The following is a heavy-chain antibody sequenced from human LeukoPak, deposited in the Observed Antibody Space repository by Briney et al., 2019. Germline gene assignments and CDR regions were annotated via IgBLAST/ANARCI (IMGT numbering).Heavy chain of an antibody. J-gene: IGHJ4*02. CDR3: AREDSVESSSSFDY. V-gene: IGHV3-30*04. Sequence: GGSLRLSCAASGFTFSSYAMHWVRQAPGKGLEGVAVISYDGSNKYYADSVKGRFTISRDNSKNTLYLQMNSLRAEDTAVYYCAREDSVESSSSFDYWGQGTLVTVSS. CDR1: GFTFSSYA. D-gene: IGHD6-13*01. CDR2: ISYDGSNK.